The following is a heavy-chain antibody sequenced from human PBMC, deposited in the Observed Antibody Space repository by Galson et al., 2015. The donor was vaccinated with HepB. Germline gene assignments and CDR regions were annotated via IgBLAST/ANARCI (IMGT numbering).Heavy chain of an antibody. CDR2: IKQDGSEK. CDR3: ARDPEYYDFWSGYSQYYFDY. CDR1: GFTFSSYW. J-gene: IGHJ4*02. Sequence: SLRLSCAASGFTFSSYWMGWVRQAPGKGLEWVANIKQDGSEKYYVDSVKGRFTISRDNAKNSLYLQMNSLRAEDTAVYYCARDPEYYDFWSGYSQYYFDYWGQGTLVTVSS. V-gene: IGHV3-7*01. D-gene: IGHD3-3*01.